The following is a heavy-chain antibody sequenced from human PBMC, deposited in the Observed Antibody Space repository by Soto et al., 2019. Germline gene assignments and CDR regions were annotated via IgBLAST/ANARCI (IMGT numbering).Heavy chain of an antibody. CDR2: IYYSGTT. V-gene: IGHV4-39*01. J-gene: IGHJ4*02. CDR1: GGSISTNSYY. D-gene: IGHD2-21*02. CDR3: ASSPSDSQILDFDY. Sequence: PSETLSLTCTVSGGSISTNSYYWGWIRQPPGKGLEWIGSIYYSGTTYYNPSLKSRVTMSVDTSKNQFSLKLNSVTAADTAVYYCASSPSDSQILDFDYWGQGTLVTVSS.